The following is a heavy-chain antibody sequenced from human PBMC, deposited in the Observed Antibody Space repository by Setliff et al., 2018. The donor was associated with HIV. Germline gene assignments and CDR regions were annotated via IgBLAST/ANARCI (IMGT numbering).Heavy chain of an antibody. CDR1: GFTLSSSW. J-gene: IGHJ1*01. CDR2: MNQDESER. CDR3: AKDGSGWSQH. D-gene: IGHD6-19*01. V-gene: IGHV3-7*01. Sequence: GGSLRLSCAVSGFTLSSSWMNWVRQAPGKGLEWVANMNQDESERYSVDSVRGRFTVSRDNAKSSLYLQMSGLKIEDMAVYYCAKDGSGWSQHWGQGTRVTVSS.